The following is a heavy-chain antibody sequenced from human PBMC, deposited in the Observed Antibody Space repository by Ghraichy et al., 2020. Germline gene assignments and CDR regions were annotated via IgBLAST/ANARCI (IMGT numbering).Heavy chain of an antibody. CDR3: ARSERFLEGVLDY. J-gene: IGHJ4*02. CDR1: GFTFSSYS. Sequence: GGSLRLSCAASGFTFSSYSMNWVRQAPGKGLEWVSSISSSSSYIYYADSVKGRFTISRDNAKNSLYLQMNSLRAEDTAVYYCARSERFLEGVLDYWGQGTLVTVSS. V-gene: IGHV3-21*01. D-gene: IGHD3-3*01. CDR2: ISSSSSYI.